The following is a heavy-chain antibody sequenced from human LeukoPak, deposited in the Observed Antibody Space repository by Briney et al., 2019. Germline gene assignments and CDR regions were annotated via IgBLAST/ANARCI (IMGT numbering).Heavy chain of an antibody. D-gene: IGHD6-13*01. Sequence: SQTLSHTCTVSGGSISSGDYYWSWIRQPPGKGLEWIGYIYYSGSTYYNPSLKSRVTISVDTSKNQFSLKLSSVTAADTAVYYCARDGSSSWYFDYWGQGTLVTVSS. CDR1: GGSISSGDYY. J-gene: IGHJ4*02. CDR3: ARDGSSSWYFDY. CDR2: IYYSGST. V-gene: IGHV4-30-4*01.